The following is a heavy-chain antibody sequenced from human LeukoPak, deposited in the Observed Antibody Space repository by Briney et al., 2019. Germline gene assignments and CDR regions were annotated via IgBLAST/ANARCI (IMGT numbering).Heavy chain of an antibody. D-gene: IGHD2-2*01. J-gene: IGHJ5*02. Sequence: SVKVSCKASGGTFSSYAISWVRQAPGQGLEWMGGIIPIFGTANYAQKFQGRVTITTDESTSTAYMELSSLRSEDTAVYYCARAEGYCSSTSCFSLPWFDPWGQGTLVTVSS. CDR3: ARAEGYCSSTSCFSLPWFDP. CDR1: GGTFSSYA. V-gene: IGHV1-69*05. CDR2: IIPIFGTA.